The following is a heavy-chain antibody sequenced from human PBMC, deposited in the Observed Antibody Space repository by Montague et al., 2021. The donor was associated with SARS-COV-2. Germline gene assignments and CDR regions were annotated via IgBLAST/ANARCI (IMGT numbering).Heavy chain of an antibody. D-gene: IGHD1-1*01. Sequence: SETLSLTCAVYGGSFSDYHWTWIRQSPGGGLEWIGQINYDGSTKYNPSLRRRVTISIDTSKNQFSLKLTSVAAADTAVYYCARGAPGYWGQGTLVTVSS. CDR3: ARGAPGY. CDR1: GGSFSDYH. V-gene: IGHV4-34*01. CDR2: INYDGST. J-gene: IGHJ4*02.